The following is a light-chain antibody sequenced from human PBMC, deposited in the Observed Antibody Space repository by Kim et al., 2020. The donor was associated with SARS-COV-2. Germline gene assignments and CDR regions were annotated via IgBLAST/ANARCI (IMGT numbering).Light chain of an antibody. CDR2: SNN. CDR1: NSNIGKNT. Sequence: QRVTISCSGSNSNIGKNTVNWYQQLPGTAPRLLIYSNNPRPSGVPDRFSASKSGTSASLTISGLQSDDEADYYCAAWDDSLNGYVAFGGGTKLTVL. V-gene: IGLV1-44*01. J-gene: IGLJ2*01. CDR3: AAWDDSLNGYVA.